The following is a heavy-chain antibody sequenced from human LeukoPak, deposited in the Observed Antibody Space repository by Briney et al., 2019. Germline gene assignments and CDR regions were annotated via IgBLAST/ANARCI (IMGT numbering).Heavy chain of an antibody. J-gene: IGHJ5*02. Sequence: GGSLRLSCAASGFTFSSYAMSWVRQAPGKGLEWVSAISGSGGSTYYADSVKGRFTISRDNSKNTLYLQMNSLGAEDTAVYYCAKEGRRYSGYDTGVVTTWGQGTLVTVSS. D-gene: IGHD5-12*01. CDR2: ISGSGGST. CDR1: GFTFSSYA. V-gene: IGHV3-23*01. CDR3: AKEGRRYSGYDTGVVTT.